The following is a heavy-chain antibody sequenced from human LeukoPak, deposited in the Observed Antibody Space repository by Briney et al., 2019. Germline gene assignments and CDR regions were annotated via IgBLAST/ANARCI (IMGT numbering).Heavy chain of an antibody. D-gene: IGHD6-13*01. J-gene: IGHJ4*02. CDR3: AKDQSSNYFDY. V-gene: IGHV3-30*02. CDR1: GFTFSSYG. Sequence: GGSLRLSCAASGFTFSSYGMHWVRQAPGKGLEWVAVIWYDGSNKYYADYVKGRFTISRDNSKNTLHLQMTSLRTEDTAVYYCAKDQSSNYFDYWGQGTLVTVSS. CDR2: IWYDGSNK.